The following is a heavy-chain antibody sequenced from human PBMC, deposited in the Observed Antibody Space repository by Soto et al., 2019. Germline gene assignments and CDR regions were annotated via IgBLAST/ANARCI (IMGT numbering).Heavy chain of an antibody. J-gene: IGHJ4*02. CDR3: ASGTNGAFFVY. D-gene: IGHD2-8*01. CDR2: ISSRSSTI. Sequence: QVQLVESGGGLVKPGGSLRLSCAASGFTDSDYYMSWIRQAPGKGLEWVSYISSRSSTIFYADSVKGRFTISRDNVKNSLYLQMNSLRAEDTAVYYCASGTNGAFFVYWGQGILVTVSS. CDR1: GFTDSDYY. V-gene: IGHV3-11*01.